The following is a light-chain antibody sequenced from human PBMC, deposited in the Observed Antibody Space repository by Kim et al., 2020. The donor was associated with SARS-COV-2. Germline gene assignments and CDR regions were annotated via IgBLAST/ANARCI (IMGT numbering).Light chain of an antibody. Sequence: EIAMTQSPATLSVSPGERATLSCRASQSVGSSLAWFQQKPGQAPRLLIYDASTRATGIPARFGGSGSGTEFTLTISSLQSEDFAVYHCQQYGSWPPWTFGQGTKVDIK. CDR2: DAS. V-gene: IGKV3-15*01. CDR1: QSVGSS. CDR3: QQYGSWPPWT. J-gene: IGKJ1*01.